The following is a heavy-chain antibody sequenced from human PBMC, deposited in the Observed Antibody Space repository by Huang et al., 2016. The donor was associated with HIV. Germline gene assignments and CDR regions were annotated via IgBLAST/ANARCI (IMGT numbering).Heavy chain of an antibody. CDR3: ARHWEATFYYYYYMDV. D-gene: IGHD1-26*01. Sequence: QLQESGPGLVRPSETLSLTCTVSGDSISSSSYYWAWIRQPPGRGLEWIGNIDYSGTTYYRPSLKSRITLSVDTSKNKFSLKVRSVTAADTAIYYCARHWEATFYYYYYMDVWGTGTTVTVSS. J-gene: IGHJ6*03. CDR1: GDSISSSSYY. CDR2: IDYSGTT. V-gene: IGHV4-39*01.